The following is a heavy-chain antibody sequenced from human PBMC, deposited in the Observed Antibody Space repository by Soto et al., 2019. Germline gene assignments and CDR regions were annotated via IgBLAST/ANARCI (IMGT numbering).Heavy chain of an antibody. CDR2: IIPVLRPA. Sequence: QVQLVQSGAELKKPGSSVKVSCTASGTTFNTFAISWVRQAPGQGLEWMGGIIPVLRPAFYSQKFQGRVTITADKSTTTAYFELSSLRSEDTAVYYCARAAKRYFDKWGQGTLVTVSS. CDR3: ARAAKRYFDK. CDR1: GTTFNTFA. J-gene: IGHJ4*02. V-gene: IGHV1-69*06.